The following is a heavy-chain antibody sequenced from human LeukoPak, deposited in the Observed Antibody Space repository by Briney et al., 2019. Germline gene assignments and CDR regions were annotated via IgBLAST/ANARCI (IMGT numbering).Heavy chain of an antibody. V-gene: IGHV4-31*03. CDR2: FYYSGST. Sequence: SGTLSLTCTVSGGSMSSGGYYWSWIRQHPGKGLEWIGNFYYSGSTYYNPSLKSRVTISVDRSKNQFSLKLSSVTAADTAVYYCARAFPFDDYGDPDAFDIWGQGTMVTVSS. D-gene: IGHD4-17*01. CDR1: GGSMSSGGYY. J-gene: IGHJ3*02. CDR3: ARAFPFDDYGDPDAFDI.